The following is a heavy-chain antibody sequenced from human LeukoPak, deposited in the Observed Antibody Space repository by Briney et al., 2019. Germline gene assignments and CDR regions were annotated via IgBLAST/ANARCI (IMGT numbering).Heavy chain of an antibody. V-gene: IGHV3-7*03. CDR1: GLNFRYFW. J-gene: IGHJ2*01. CDR3: AKGYIIAGRQWYLDL. D-gene: IGHD6-13*01. CDR2: INHDGRET. Sequence: GGSLRLSCLGSGLNFRYFWMSWVRQAPGKGLEWVANINHDGRETYYADSVKGRFIISRDNAKDSLYLQMSSLRAEDAAVYYCAKGYIIAGRQWYLDLWGRGTLVGVSS.